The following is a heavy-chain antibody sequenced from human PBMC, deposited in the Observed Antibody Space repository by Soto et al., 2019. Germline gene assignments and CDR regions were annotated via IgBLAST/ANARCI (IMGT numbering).Heavy chain of an antibody. J-gene: IGHJ4*02. D-gene: IGHD6-13*01. V-gene: IGHV3-23*01. Sequence: ESGGGVVQPGGSLRLSCAASGFTFSSYAMSWVRQAPGKGLEWVSSITSSGGGTYYADSVKGRFTVSRDNSKNTVYLQMNSLRDEDTAVYYCAKLTAAWGQGTLVTVSS. CDR2: ITSSGGGT. CDR3: AKLTAA. CDR1: GFTFSSYA.